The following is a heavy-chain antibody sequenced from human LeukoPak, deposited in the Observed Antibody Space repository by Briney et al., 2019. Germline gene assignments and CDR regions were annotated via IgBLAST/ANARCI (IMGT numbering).Heavy chain of an antibody. CDR2: ITQDGSEK. V-gene: IGHV3-7*01. Sequence: PGGSLRLSCAASGFTFSSYWMSWVRQAPGKWLEWVANITQDGSEKYYVDSVKGRFTISRDNAKNSLYLQMNSLRAEDTAVYYCARTGTYYDILTGYTRLFDYWGQGTLVTVSS. CDR3: ARTGTYYDILTGYTRLFDY. D-gene: IGHD3-9*01. CDR1: GFTFSSYW. J-gene: IGHJ4*02.